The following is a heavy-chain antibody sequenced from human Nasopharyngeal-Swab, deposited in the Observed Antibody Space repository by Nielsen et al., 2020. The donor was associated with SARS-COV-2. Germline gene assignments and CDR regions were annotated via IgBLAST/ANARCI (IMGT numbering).Heavy chain of an antibody. D-gene: IGHD4-11*01. CDR2: MNPNSGNT. Sequence: ASVKVSCKASGYTFTSYDINWVRRATGQGLEWMGWMNPNSGNTSYAQKFQGRVTMTRDTSTSTVYMELSSLRSEDTAVYYCARDPGMGTVTTTPAYYYGMDVWGQGTTVTVSS. CDR1: GYTFTSYD. V-gene: IGHV1-8*01. CDR3: ARDPGMGTVTTTPAYYYGMDV. J-gene: IGHJ6*02.